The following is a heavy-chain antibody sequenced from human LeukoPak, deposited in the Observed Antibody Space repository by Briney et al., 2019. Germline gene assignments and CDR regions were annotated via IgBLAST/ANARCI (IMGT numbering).Heavy chain of an antibody. Sequence: GGSLRLSCAASGFTFSSYWMNWVRQAPGKGLEWVANIKQDGSEKYYVDSVKGRFTISRDNAKNSLYLQMNSLRAEDTAVYYCARAQLAWDAANWGQGTLVTVSS. CDR2: IKQDGSEK. J-gene: IGHJ4*02. CDR3: ARAQLAWDAAN. CDR1: GFTFSSYW. D-gene: IGHD6-13*01. V-gene: IGHV3-7*04.